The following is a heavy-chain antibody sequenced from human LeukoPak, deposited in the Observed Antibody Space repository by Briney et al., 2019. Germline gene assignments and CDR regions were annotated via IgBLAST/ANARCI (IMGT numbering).Heavy chain of an antibody. J-gene: IGHJ4*02. Sequence: SETLSHTCTVSGGSISSSSYYWGWIRQPPGKGLEWIGSIYYSGSTYYNPSLKSRVTISVDTSKNQFSLKLSSVTAADTAVYYCARHVVAVAGTVDYWGQGTLVTVSS. CDR1: GGSISSSSYY. D-gene: IGHD6-19*01. CDR2: IYYSGST. V-gene: IGHV4-39*01. CDR3: ARHVVAVAGTVDY.